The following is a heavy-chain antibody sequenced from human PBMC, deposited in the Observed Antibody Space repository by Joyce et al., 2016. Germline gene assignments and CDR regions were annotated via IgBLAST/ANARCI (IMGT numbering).Heavy chain of an antibody. J-gene: IGHJ6*02. CDR2: ISYDGGNK. CDR3: ARGDPRIATEFYGLDV. CDR1: GFTTFTSFA. V-gene: IGHV3-30*01. Sequence: QVQLVESGGGVVQPGRSLRRSCEASGFTTFTSFAMHWVRQAPGKGLEWVALISYDGGNKNYAEAVKGRFTISRDNSKNTMYLQMNSLRVEDTAVYYCARGDPRIATEFYGLDVWGQGTTVTVSS. D-gene: IGHD6-13*01.